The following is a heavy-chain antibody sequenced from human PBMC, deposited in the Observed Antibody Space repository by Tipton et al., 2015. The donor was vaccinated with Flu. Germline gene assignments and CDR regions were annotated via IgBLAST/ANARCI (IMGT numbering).Heavy chain of an antibody. Sequence: TLSLTCTVSGGSISSGDYYWSWIRQPPGKGLEWIGYIYYSGSTYYNPSLKSRVTISVDTSKNQFSLKLSSVTAADTAVYYCARDLVSPTTDGTNYSYGMDVGGQGTTVTVSS. D-gene: IGHD1-26*01. CDR3: ARDLVSPTTDGTNYSYGMDV. CDR2: IYYSGST. CDR1: GGSISSGDYY. J-gene: IGHJ6*02. V-gene: IGHV4-30-4*01.